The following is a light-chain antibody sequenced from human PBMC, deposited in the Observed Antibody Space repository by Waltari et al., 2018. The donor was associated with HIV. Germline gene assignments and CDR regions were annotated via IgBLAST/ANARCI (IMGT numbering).Light chain of an antibody. Sequence: DIVMTQSPATLSVSPGARATLSCRASQSVSSNLAWYQQKPGQAPRLHIYGASTRATGIPASFSGSGSGTEFTLTISSLQSEDCAVYYCQQYNNWPGTFGQGTKVEIK. J-gene: IGKJ1*01. CDR3: QQYNNWPGT. CDR1: QSVSSN. CDR2: GAS. V-gene: IGKV3-15*01.